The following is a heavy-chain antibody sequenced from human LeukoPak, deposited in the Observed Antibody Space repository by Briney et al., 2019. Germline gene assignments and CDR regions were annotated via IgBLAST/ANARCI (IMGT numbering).Heavy chain of an antibody. Sequence: SETLSLTCAVYGGSFSGYYWGWIRQPPGKGLEWIGEINHSGSTNYNPSLKSRVTISVDTSKNQFSLKLSSVTAADTAVYYCARVSQSLDTGTTAWDWFDPWGQGTLVTVSS. CDR1: GGSFSGYY. V-gene: IGHV4-34*01. CDR3: ARVSQSLDTGTTAWDWFDP. D-gene: IGHD1-7*01. J-gene: IGHJ5*02. CDR2: INHSGST.